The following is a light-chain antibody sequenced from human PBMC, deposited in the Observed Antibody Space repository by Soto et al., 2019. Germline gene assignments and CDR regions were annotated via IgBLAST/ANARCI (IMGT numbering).Light chain of an antibody. Sequence: QSVLTQPASVSGSPGQSITISCTGTSSDITDYTYVSWYQHHPGRAPKLVIFEVSTRPSGVSSRFSGSKSGNTASLTISGLQAEDEADYYCTSYTSSSTLFGGGTKVTVL. CDR1: SSDITDYTY. CDR2: EVS. CDR3: TSYTSSSTL. J-gene: IGLJ3*02. V-gene: IGLV2-14*01.